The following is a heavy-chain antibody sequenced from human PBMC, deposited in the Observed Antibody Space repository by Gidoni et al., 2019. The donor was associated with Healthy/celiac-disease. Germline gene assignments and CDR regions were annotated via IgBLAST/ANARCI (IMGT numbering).Heavy chain of an antibody. CDR1: GGTFSSYA. D-gene: IGHD2-15*01. CDR3: ASGSLVVVAATPRGYYGMDV. Sequence: QVQRVQSGAEVKKPGSSVKVSCKASGGTFSSYAISRVRQAPGQGLEWMGGIIPIFGTANYAQKFQGRVTIAADESTSTAYMELSSLRSEDTAVYYCASGSLVVVAATPRGYYGMDVWGQGTTVTVSS. V-gene: IGHV1-69*01. CDR2: IIPIFGTA. J-gene: IGHJ6*02.